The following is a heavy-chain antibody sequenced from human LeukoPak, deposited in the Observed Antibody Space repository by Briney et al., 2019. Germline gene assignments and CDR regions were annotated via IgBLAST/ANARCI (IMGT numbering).Heavy chain of an antibody. CDR1: GFSISNYW. J-gene: IGHJ4*02. CDR3: ARSGGPTHFDY. Sequence: PGGSLRLSCAGSGFSISNYWMSWVCQAPGKGLEWVSVIYSGGSTYYADSVKGRFTISRDNSKNTLYLQMNSLRAEDTAVYYCARSGGPTHFDYWGQGTLVTVSS. CDR2: IYSGGST. V-gene: IGHV3-66*01. D-gene: IGHD3-16*01.